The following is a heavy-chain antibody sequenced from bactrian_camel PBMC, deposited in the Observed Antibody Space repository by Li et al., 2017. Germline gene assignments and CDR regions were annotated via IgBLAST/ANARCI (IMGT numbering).Heavy chain of an antibody. D-gene: IGHD1*01. Sequence: HVQLVESGGGSVQAGGSLKLSCSVSGYLSSNCMAWFRQAPGKEREAVASISLGDSSAYSGDGTYYGDAVLGRFTISQDTAKNTVYLEMNSLKPEDTAMYYCAAAHGGMWYLSVWPSLNANEYDYWGQGTQVTVS. CDR2: ISLGDSSAYSGDGT. CDR3: AAAHGGMWYLSVWPSLNANEYDY. CDR1: GYLSSNC. J-gene: IGHJ4*01. V-gene: IGHV3S60*01.